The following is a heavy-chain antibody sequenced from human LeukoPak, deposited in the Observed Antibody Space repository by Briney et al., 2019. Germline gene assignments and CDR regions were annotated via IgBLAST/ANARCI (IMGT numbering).Heavy chain of an antibody. CDR2: ISSSSRYI. CDR1: GFTFNIYS. Sequence: GGSLRLSCAASGFTFNIYSMNWVRQAPGKGLEWVSSISSSSRYIFYADSVKGRFTISRDNAKNSVYLQMNSLRAEDTAVYYCARSLDTYYDFWSGFYDGIDYWGQGTLVTVSS. D-gene: IGHD3-3*01. CDR3: ARSLDTYYDFWSGFYDGIDY. J-gene: IGHJ4*02. V-gene: IGHV3-21*06.